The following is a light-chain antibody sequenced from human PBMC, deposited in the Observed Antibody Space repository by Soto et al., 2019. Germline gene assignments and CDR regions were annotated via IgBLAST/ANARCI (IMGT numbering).Light chain of an antibody. J-gene: IGKJ5*01. V-gene: IGKV3-20*01. Sequence: EIVLTQSPATLSLSPGERATLSCWASQSVSSYLAWYQHKPGQAPRLLIYDASNRATGIPARFSGSGSGTDFTLTINRLEPEDFAVYYCQQYGSAPPITFGQGTRLEIK. CDR2: DAS. CDR3: QQYGSAPPIT. CDR1: QSVSSY.